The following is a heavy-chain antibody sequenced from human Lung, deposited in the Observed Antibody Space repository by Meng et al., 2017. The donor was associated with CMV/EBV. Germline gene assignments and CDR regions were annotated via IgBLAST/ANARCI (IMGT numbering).Heavy chain of an antibody. J-gene: IGHJ4*02. Sequence: QVQLQESGPGLVKPSGTLSLTCPVSGDSITSYNWWSWVRQSPGKGLEWIGEIFHSGSTNYNPSLKSRVTISIDKSMNQFSLRVSSVTAADTAIYYCARGSSWFRGGFSDYWGQGILVTVSS. V-gene: IGHV4-4*02. D-gene: IGHD6-13*01. CDR2: IFHSGST. CDR3: ARGSSWFRGGFSDY. CDR1: GDSITSYNW.